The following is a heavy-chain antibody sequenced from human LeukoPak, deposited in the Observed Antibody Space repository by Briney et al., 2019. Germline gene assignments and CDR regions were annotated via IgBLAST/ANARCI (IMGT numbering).Heavy chain of an antibody. CDR1: GYTFTGYY. CDR3: ARGEVPPHYFDF. CDR2: ISPSGGST. V-gene: IGHV1-46*01. J-gene: IGHJ4*02. Sequence: ASVKVSCKASGYTFTGYYMHWVRQAPGQGPEWMGVISPSGGSTTYAQKFQGRVTITADESTSTAYMELSSLRSEDTAVYYCARGEVPPHYFDFWGQGTLVTVSS.